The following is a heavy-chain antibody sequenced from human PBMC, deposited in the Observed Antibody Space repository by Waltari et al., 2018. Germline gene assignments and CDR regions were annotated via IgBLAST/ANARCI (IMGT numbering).Heavy chain of an antibody. J-gene: IGHJ3*02. V-gene: IGHV1-8*03. CDR1: GYTFTSYD. CDR3: ARGGGLERSDAFDI. Sequence: QVQLVQSGAEVKKPGASVKVSCKASGYTFTSYDINWVRQATGQGREWRGCMNPNSCNTGYAQKFQGRVTITRNTYISTAYMELSSLRSEDTAVYYCARGGGLERSDAFDIWGQGTMVTVSS. CDR2: MNPNSCNT. D-gene: IGHD1-1*01.